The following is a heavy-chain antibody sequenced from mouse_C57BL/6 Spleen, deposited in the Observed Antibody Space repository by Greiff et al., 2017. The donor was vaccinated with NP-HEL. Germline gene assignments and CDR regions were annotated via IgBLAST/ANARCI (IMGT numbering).Heavy chain of an antibody. Sequence: QVQLKESGAELVRPGASVTLSCKASGYTFTDYEMHWVKQTPVHGLEWIGAIDPETGGTAYNQKFKGKAILTADKSSSTAYMELRSLTSEDSAVYYCTRLGGNSAWFAYWGQGTLVTVSA. CDR2: IDPETGGT. V-gene: IGHV1-15*01. D-gene: IGHD2-1*01. CDR3: TRLGGNSAWFAY. CDR1: GYTFTDYE. J-gene: IGHJ3*01.